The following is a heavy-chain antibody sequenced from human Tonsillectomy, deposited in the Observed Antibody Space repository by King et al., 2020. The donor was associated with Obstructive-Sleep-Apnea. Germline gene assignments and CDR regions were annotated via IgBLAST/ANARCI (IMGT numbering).Heavy chain of an antibody. D-gene: IGHD2-2*01. CDR3: AKVSRDGGIVEVPTAKEYYYYYYDLDV. Sequence: VQLLESGGGLVQPGGSLRLSCAVSGFTFRNYAMNWVRQAPGKGLEWVSTLSGSDGGTYYADSVKGRFTISRDNSKNTLYLQMNSLRVEDTAEYYCAKVSRDGGIVEVPTAKEYYYYYYDLDVWGQGTTVTVSS. CDR2: LSGSDGGT. J-gene: IGHJ6*02. CDR1: GFTFRNYA. V-gene: IGHV3-23*01.